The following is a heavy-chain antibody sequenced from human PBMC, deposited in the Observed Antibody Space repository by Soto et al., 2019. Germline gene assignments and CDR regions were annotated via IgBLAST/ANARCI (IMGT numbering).Heavy chain of an antibody. CDR3: TTARGTYGAEYFQH. J-gene: IGHJ1*01. CDR1: GFTFSNAW. Sequence: LRLSCAASGFTFSNAWMSWVRQAPGKGLEWVGRIKSKTDGGTTDYAAPVKGRFTISRDDSKNTLYLQMNSLKTEDTAVYYCTTARGTYGAEYFQHWGQGTLVTVSS. D-gene: IGHD4-17*01. V-gene: IGHV3-15*01. CDR2: IKSKTDGGTT.